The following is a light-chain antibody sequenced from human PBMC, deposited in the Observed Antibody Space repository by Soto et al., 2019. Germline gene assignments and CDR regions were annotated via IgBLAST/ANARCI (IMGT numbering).Light chain of an antibody. Sequence: EIVLTQSPGTLSLSPGERATLSCRASQSVSNRYLVWYQQKPGQAPRLLIYGASSRATGIPDRFSGSGSGTDFTLTISRLEPEDFAVYYCQQYGSSYTFGQGTKLEIK. J-gene: IGKJ2*01. V-gene: IGKV3-20*01. CDR1: QSVSNRY. CDR3: QQYGSSYT. CDR2: GAS.